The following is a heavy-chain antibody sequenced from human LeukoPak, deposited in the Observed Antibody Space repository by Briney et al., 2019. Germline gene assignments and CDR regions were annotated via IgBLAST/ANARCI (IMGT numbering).Heavy chain of an antibody. CDR2: ISYNGSNK. D-gene: IGHD3-10*01. CDR1: GFTFSSYG. CDR3: AKFSGPFDY. J-gene: IGHJ4*02. V-gene: IGHV3-30*18. Sequence: GGSLRLSCAASGFTFSSYGMHWVRQAPGKGLEWVAVISYNGSNKYYADSVKGRFTISRDNSKNTLYLQMNSLRAEDTAVYYCAKFSGPFDYWGQGTRVTVSS.